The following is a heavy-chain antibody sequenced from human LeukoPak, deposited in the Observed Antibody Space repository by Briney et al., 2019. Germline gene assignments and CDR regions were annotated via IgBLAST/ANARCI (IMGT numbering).Heavy chain of an antibody. CDR1: GYTFTSYD. CDR2: MNPDSANT. D-gene: IGHD3-9*01. Sequence: GASVKVSCKASGYTFTSYDIHWVRQVTGQGLEWMGWMNPDSANTAYAQNFQGRVTISRNTSITTAYMELSSLRSEDTAVYYCAREAGLRYFDWLFNSDYYYMDVWGKGTTVTVSS. CDR3: AREAGLRYFDWLFNSDYYYMDV. V-gene: IGHV1-8*03. J-gene: IGHJ6*03.